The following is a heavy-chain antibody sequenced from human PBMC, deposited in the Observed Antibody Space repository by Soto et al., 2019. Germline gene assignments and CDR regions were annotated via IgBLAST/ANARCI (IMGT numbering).Heavy chain of an antibody. J-gene: IGHJ4*02. CDR2: ISFDGRNT. Sequence: PGGSLRLSCAASGFTFNSYGMHWVRQAPGKGLEWVVVISFDGRNTYYADSVKGRFTISRDNSKNTLFVQMNSLRADDTAVYYCARVGSTWSTADYWGQGTLVTVSS. CDR3: ARVGSTWSTADY. V-gene: IGHV3-30*03. D-gene: IGHD6-13*01. CDR1: GFTFNSYG.